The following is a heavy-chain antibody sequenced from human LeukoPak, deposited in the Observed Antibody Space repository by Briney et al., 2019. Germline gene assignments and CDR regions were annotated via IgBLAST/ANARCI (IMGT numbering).Heavy chain of an antibody. CDR2: IKSDGTVT. J-gene: IGHJ1*01. Sequence: GGSLRLSFAASGFTFSSSWMHWVRQVPGKGLVWVSRIKSDGTVTTDADYVKGRFTISRDNAKNTLYLQLNSLRVEDTAVYYCVRGPNSSNWYGSEYFQHWGQGTLVTVSS. CDR3: VRGPNSSNWYGSEYFQH. V-gene: IGHV3-74*01. D-gene: IGHD6-13*01. CDR1: GFTFSSSW.